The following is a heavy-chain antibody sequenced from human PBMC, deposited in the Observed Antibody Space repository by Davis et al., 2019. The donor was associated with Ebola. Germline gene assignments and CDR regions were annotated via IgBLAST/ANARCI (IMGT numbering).Heavy chain of an antibody. Sequence: GESLKISCVASGFTFSSYWMSWVRQAPGKGLEWVANIKQDGSEKYYVDSVKGRFTISRDNSKNTLYLQMNSLRAEDTAVYYCAKDLDERSGYDSLYFDYWGQGTLVTVSS. V-gene: IGHV3-7*03. CDR1: GFTFSSYW. CDR2: IKQDGSEK. D-gene: IGHD5-12*01. J-gene: IGHJ4*02. CDR3: AKDLDERSGYDSLYFDY.